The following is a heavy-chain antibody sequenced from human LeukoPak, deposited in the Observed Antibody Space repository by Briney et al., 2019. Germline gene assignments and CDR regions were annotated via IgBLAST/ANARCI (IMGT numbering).Heavy chain of an antibody. CDR3: VRREYSYSNFDY. J-gene: IGHJ4*02. D-gene: IGHD6-13*01. Sequence: GESLKISCKGSGYIFTSYWIGWVRQMPGKGLEWMGIIYPGDSDTRYSPSFQGQVTISADKSITTAYLQWSSLKASDTAIYYCVRREYSYSNFDYWGQGTLVTVSS. V-gene: IGHV5-51*01. CDR2: IYPGDSDT. CDR1: GYIFTSYW.